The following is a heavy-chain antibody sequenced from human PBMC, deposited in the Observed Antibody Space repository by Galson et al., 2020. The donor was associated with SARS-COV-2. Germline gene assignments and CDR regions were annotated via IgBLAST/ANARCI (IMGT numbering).Heavy chain of an antibody. Sequence: SETLSLTCTVSGGSISSGGYYWSWIRQHPGKGLEWIGYIYYSGSTYYNPSLKSRVTILVDTSKNQFSLKLSSVTAADTAVYYCATSYQLLSAFDIGGQGTMVTVSS. CDR1: GGSISSGGYY. V-gene: IGHV4-31*03. J-gene: IGHJ3*02. D-gene: IGHD2-2*01. CDR3: ATSYQLLSAFDI. CDR2: IYYSGST.